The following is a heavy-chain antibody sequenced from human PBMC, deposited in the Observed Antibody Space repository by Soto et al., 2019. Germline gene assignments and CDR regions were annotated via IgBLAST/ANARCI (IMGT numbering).Heavy chain of an antibody. V-gene: IGHV4-4*02. J-gene: IGHJ4*02. Sequence: QVQPQESGPGLVRPSGTVSLTCAVSGVSISSDNWWGWVRQPPGKALEWIGEIHHSGSTNYNPSLKSRVTMSVVPSKDLFSLTLNSVTAADTAFYYCARDQGSHPGDWGQGTLVSVSS. CDR3: ARDQGSHPGD. D-gene: IGHD6-13*01. CDR2: IHHSGST. CDR1: GVSISSDNW.